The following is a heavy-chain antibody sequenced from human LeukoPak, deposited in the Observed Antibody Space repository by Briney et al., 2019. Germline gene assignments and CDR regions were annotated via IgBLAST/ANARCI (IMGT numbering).Heavy chain of an antibody. CDR1: GTSIRSSTYY. CDR2: VSFSADT. J-gene: IGHJ4*02. V-gene: IGHV4-39*01. CDR3: ARSIRLEYDFWGAYALGAY. D-gene: IGHD3-3*01. Sequence: PSETLSLTCTVSGTSIRSSTYYWAWIRQSPGTGLEWIGSVSFSADTYYNPSLKGRATISVDTFNNLLSLRLSSATAADTAVYYCARSIRLEYDFWGAYALGAYWGQGTLVTVSS.